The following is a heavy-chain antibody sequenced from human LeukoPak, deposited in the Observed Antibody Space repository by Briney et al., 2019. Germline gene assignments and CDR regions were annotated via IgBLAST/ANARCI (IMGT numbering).Heavy chain of an antibody. CDR1: GSSSSSYY. CDR3: ARGGPYSSGFYWVDY. Sequence: SETLSLICTVSGSSSSSYYWSWIRQSPGKGLEWIGYIYYSGSTNYNPSLKGRVTISVDTSKNQFSLKLNSVTAADTAVYYCARGGPYSSGFYWVDYWGQGTLVTVSS. J-gene: IGHJ4*02. D-gene: IGHD3-22*01. V-gene: IGHV4-59*01. CDR2: IYYSGST.